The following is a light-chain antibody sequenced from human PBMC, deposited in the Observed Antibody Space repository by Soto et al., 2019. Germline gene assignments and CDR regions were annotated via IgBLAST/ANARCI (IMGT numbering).Light chain of an antibody. CDR1: SSDVGGYNF. V-gene: IGLV2-14*01. CDR2: EVS. Sequence: QSALTQPASVSGSPGQSITISCTGTSSDVGGYNFVSWYQHHPGKAPKLMIYEVSNRPSAVSNRFSGSKSGNTASLTISGLQAEDEADYYCSSYTSSNTVIFGGGTKVTVL. CDR3: SSYTSSNTVI. J-gene: IGLJ2*01.